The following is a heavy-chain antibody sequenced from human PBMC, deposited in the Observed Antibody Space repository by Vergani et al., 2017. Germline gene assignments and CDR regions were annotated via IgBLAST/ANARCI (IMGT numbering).Heavy chain of an antibody. CDR2: INPNSGGT. J-gene: IGHJ4*02. V-gene: IGHV1-2*02. CDR1: GYTFTGYY. CDR3: ARLGLWFGEPPSY. Sequence: QVQLVQSGAEVKKPGASVKVSCKASGYTFTGYYMHWVRQAPGQGLEWMGWINPNSGGTNYAQKFQGRVTISVDTSKNQFSLKLSSVTAADTAVYYCARLGLWFGEPPSYWGQGTLVTVSS. D-gene: IGHD3-10*01.